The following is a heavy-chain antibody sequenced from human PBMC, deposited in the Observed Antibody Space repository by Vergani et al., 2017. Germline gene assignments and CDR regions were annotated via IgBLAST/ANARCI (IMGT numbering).Heavy chain of an antibody. D-gene: IGHD2/OR15-2a*01. V-gene: IGHV1-69*08. CDR3: AKDISNSINEGINWFDP. CDR2: IIPILGIA. Sequence: QVQLVQSGAEVKKPGSSVKVSCKASGGTFSSYTISWVRQAPGQGLEWMGRIIPILGIANYAQKFQGRVTITADKSTSTAYMELSSLRSEDTALYYCAKDISNSINEGINWFDPWGQGTLVTVSS. J-gene: IGHJ5*02. CDR1: GGTFSSYT.